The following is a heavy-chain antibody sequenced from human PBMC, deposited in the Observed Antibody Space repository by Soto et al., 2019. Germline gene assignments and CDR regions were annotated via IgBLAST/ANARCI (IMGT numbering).Heavy chain of an antibody. Sequence: QVQLVESGGGVVQPGRSLRLSCAASGFTFSSYAMHWVRQAPGKGLEWVAVISYDGSNKYYADSVKGRFTISRDNSKKTLYLQMNSLRAEDTAVYYCARDPLDSSGYYLDYWGQGTLVTVSS. J-gene: IGHJ4*02. CDR1: GFTFSSYA. CDR2: ISYDGSNK. D-gene: IGHD3-22*01. CDR3: ARDPLDSSGYYLDY. V-gene: IGHV3-30-3*01.